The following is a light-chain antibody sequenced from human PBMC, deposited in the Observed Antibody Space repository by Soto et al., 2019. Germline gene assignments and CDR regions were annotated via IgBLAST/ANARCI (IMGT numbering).Light chain of an antibody. CDR3: QHYGSPPPT. CDR1: QSVSSIY. J-gene: IGKJ1*01. CDR2: GAS. Sequence: EVVLTQSPGTLSLSQGERATLSCRASQSVSSIYLAWYQQKPGQAPRLLIYGASSRATGIPDRFSGSGSGTDFTLTISRLEPEDFAVYYCQHYGSPPPTFGQGTKVDIK. V-gene: IGKV3-20*01.